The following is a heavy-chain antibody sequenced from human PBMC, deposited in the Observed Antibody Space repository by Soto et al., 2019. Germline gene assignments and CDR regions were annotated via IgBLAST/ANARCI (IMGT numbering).Heavy chain of an antibody. CDR3: GRGAVLAGEWFTVIDY. CDR2: IYYSGST. J-gene: IGHJ4*02. CDR1: GGSVSSGSYY. D-gene: IGHD3-3*01. V-gene: IGHV4-61*01. Sequence: PSETLSLTCTVSGGSVSSGSYYWSWIRQPPGKGLEWIGYIYYSGSTNYNPSLKSRVTISVDTSKNQFSLKLSSVTAADTAVYCCGRGAVLAGEWFTVIDYWVQGTLVIVSS.